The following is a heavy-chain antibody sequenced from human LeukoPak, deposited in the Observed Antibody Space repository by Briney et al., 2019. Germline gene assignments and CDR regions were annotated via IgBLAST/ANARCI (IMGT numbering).Heavy chain of an antibody. V-gene: IGHV3-23*01. CDR1: GFTFSSYA. J-gene: IGHJ4*02. CDR3: AKDLYSSSWYKTYYFDY. CDR2: ISGSGGST. Sequence: PGGSLRLSCAASGFTFSSYAMSWVRQAPGKGLEWVSAISGSGGSTYYADSVKGRFTISRDNSKNTLYLQMNSLRAEDTAVYYCAKDLYSSSWYKTYYFDYWGQGTLVTVSS. D-gene: IGHD6-13*01.